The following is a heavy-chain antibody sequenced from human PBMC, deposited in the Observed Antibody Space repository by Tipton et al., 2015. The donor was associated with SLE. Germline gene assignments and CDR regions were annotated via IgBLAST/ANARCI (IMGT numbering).Heavy chain of an antibody. CDR2: IYYSGST. D-gene: IGHD2-21*02. J-gene: IGHJ5*02. CDR1: GGSISSHY. CDR3: ARDLEMYGGDTPGFDP. Sequence: TLSLICTVSGGSISSHYWSWIRQPPGKGLEWIGYIYYSGSTNYNPSLKSRVTISVDTSKNQFSLKLSSVTAADTAVYYCARDLEMYGGDTPGFDPWGQGILVTVSS. V-gene: IGHV4-59*11.